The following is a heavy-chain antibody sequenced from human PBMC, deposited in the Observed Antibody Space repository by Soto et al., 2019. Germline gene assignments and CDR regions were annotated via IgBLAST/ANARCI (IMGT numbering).Heavy chain of an antibody. CDR2: IDWDDDK. Sequence: SGPTLVNPTQTLTLTCTFSGFSLSTSGMCVSWIRQPPGKALEWLARIDWDDDKYYSTSLKTRLTISKDTSKNQVVLTMTNMDPVDTATYYCARMGYDYIWGSYRLPDYYYMAVWGKGTTVTVSS. CDR3: ARMGYDYIWGSYRLPDYYYMAV. CDR1: GFSLSTSGMC. V-gene: IGHV2-70*11. J-gene: IGHJ6*03. D-gene: IGHD3-16*02.